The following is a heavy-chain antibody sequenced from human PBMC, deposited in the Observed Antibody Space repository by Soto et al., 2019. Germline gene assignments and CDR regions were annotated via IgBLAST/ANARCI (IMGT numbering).Heavy chain of an antibody. CDR2: INHSGST. D-gene: IGHD3-10*01. J-gene: IGHJ6*02. CDR3: ARDRGYYGSGSYSSSTVYYYYGMDV. Sequence: SETLSLTCAVYGGSFSGYYWSWIRQPPGKGLEWIGEINHSGSTNYNPSLKSRVTISVDTSKNQFSLKLSSVTAADTAVYYCARDRGYYGSGSYSSSTVYYYYGMDVWGQGTTVTVSS. CDR1: GGSFSGYY. V-gene: IGHV4-34*01.